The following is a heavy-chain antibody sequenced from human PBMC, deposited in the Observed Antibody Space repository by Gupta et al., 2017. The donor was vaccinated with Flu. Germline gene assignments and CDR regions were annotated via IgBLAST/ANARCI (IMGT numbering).Heavy chain of an antibody. CDR2: IVGRGTNT. Sequence: SRGGLAPPGRSLGVSGAAFGLTVRRIANRRVRQAPGQGLEWVSSIVGRGTNTFYSDSVNGRFTISRDNSRNSLYLQRNSLRAEDTAIFYCAKSHCSSATCYGFSFGDYWGQGALITVSS. CDR3: AKSHCSSATCYGFSFGDY. J-gene: IGHJ4*02. V-gene: IGHV3-23*01. D-gene: IGHD2-2*01. CDR1: GLTVRRIA.